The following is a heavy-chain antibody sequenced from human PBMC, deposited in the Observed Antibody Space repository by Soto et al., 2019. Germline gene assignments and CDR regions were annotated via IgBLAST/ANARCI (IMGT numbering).Heavy chain of an antibody. CDR3: AKDTISSGGESAFDI. CDR2: ISGSGGST. J-gene: IGHJ3*02. Sequence: GGSLRLSCAASGFTFSSYAMSWVRQAPGKGLEWVSAISGSGGSTYYADSVRGRFTISRNNSKNTLYLQMNSLRAEDTAVYYCAKDTISSGGESAFDIWGQGTMVTVSS. V-gene: IGHV3-23*01. CDR1: GFTFSSYA. D-gene: IGHD2-15*01.